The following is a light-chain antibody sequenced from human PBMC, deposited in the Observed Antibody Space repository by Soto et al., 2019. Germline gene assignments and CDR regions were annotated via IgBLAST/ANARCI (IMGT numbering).Light chain of an antibody. J-gene: IGLJ1*01. CDR1: SSDVGSYNL. CDR2: EGS. CDR3: CSYAGSSTYV. Sequence: QSVLTQPASVSGSPGQSITISVTGTSSDVGSYNLVSWYQQHPGKAPKLMIYEGSKRPSGVSNRFSGSKSGNTASLTISGLQAEDEAEYYCCSYAGSSTYVFGTGTKLTVL. V-gene: IGLV2-23*01.